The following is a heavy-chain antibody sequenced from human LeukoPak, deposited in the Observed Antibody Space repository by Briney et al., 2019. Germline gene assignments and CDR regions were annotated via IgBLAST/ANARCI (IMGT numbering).Heavy chain of an antibody. D-gene: IGHD6-13*01. J-gene: IGHJ4*02. CDR1: GGSFSGYY. V-gene: IGHV4-34*01. Sequence: PSETLSLTCAVYGGSFSGYYWSWIRQPPGKGLEWIGEINHSGSTNYNSSLKSRVTISVDTSKNQFSLKLSSVTAADTAVYYCARVRVAAAGTFDYWGQGTLVTVSS. CDR2: INHSGST. CDR3: ARVRVAAAGTFDY.